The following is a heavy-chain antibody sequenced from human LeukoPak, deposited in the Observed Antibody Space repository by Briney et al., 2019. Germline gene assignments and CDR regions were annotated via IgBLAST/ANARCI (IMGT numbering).Heavy chain of an antibody. CDR3: ARSYYGSGSYHSAPFFHF. Sequence: GGSLRLSCEATGFDFNSYWMHWVRQAPGKGLVWVSGIGSDGTTTTYADSVKGRFTISRDNAKNTVYLEMNSRRADDTAMYYCARSYYGSGSYHSAPFFHFWGLGTQVIVSS. CDR1: GFDFNSYW. CDR2: IGSDGTTT. J-gene: IGHJ4*01. D-gene: IGHD3-10*01. V-gene: IGHV3-74*03.